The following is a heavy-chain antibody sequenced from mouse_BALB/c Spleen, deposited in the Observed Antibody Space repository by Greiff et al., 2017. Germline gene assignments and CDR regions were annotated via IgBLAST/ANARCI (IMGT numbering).Heavy chain of an antibody. J-gene: IGHJ4*01. CDR1: GYTFTSYW. D-gene: IGHD1-1*01. V-gene: IGHV1S41*01. CDR3: ARYYGSSDAMDY. CDR2: IAPGSGST. Sequence: DLVKPGASVKLSCKASGYTFTSYWINWIKQRPGQGLEWIGRIAPGSGSTYYNEMFKGKATLTVDTSSSTAYIQLSSLSSEDSAVYFCARYYGSSDAMDYWGQGTSDTVSS.